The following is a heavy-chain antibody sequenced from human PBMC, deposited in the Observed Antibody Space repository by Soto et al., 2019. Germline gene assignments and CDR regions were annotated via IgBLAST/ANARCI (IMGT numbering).Heavy chain of an antibody. D-gene: IGHD2-8*01. CDR1: GFTFSSYS. Sequence: EVQLVESGGGLVKPGGSLRLSCAASGFTFSSYSMNWVRQAPGKGLEWVSSISSSSSYIYYADSVKGRFTISRDNAKNSLYLQMNSLRAEDTAVYYCARDRWIMVYAIVYYGMDVWGQGTTVTVSS. J-gene: IGHJ6*02. V-gene: IGHV3-21*01. CDR2: ISSSSSYI. CDR3: ARDRWIMVYAIVYYGMDV.